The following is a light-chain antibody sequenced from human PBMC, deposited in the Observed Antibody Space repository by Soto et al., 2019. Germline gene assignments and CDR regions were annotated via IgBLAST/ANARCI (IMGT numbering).Light chain of an antibody. V-gene: IGLV2-14*01. J-gene: IGLJ1*01. CDR3: ATWDDSLNGFYV. Sequence: QSALTQPASVSGSPGQSITISCTGTSGDIGSYNRVSWYQQHPGKAPKLIIYEVTDRPSGVSNRFSGSKSGTSASLAISGLRSDDEADYFCATWDDSLNGFYVFGTGTKLTVL. CDR2: EVT. CDR1: SGDIGSYNR.